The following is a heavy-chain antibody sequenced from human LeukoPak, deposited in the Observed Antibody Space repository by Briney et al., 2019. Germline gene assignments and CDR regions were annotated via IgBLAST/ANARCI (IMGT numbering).Heavy chain of an antibody. J-gene: IGHJ4*02. Sequence: GESLKISCKVSGYSFTNYWLGWVRQMPGKGLEWMGIIYPGDSDTRYSPSFQGQVTISVDKSISTAYLQWSSLKASDTAMYYCAKSHRNSYGFDYWGQGTLVTVSS. D-gene: IGHD5-18*01. CDR3: AKSHRNSYGFDY. CDR2: IYPGDSDT. CDR1: GYSFTNYW. V-gene: IGHV5-51*01.